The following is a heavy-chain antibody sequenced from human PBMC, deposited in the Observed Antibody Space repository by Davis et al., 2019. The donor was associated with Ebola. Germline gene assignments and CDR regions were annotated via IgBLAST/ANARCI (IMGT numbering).Heavy chain of an antibody. CDR1: GFTVSSNY. CDR2: LYSGGST. D-gene: IGHD6-19*01. CDR3: ARVPLYSSGWLDY. Sequence: GESLKISCAASGFTVSSNYMSWVRQAPGKGLEWVSVLYSGGSTYYADSVKGRFTISRDNSKNTLYLQMNSLRADDTAVYYCARVPLYSSGWLDYWGLGALVTVSS. V-gene: IGHV3-66*01. J-gene: IGHJ4*02.